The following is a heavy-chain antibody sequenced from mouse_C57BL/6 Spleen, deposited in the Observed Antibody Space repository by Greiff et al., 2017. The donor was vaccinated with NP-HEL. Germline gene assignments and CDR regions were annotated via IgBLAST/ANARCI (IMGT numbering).Heavy chain of an antibody. CDR2: IDPSDSET. J-gene: IGHJ2*01. Sequence: QVQLQQPGAELVRPGSSVKLSCKASGYTFTSYWMHWVKQRPIQGLEWIGNIDPSDSETHYNQKFKDKATLTVDKSSSTDYMQLSSLTSEDSAVYSCARGRGSNLRFGYWGQGTTLTVSS. CDR1: GYTFTSYW. D-gene: IGHD2-5*01. V-gene: IGHV1-52*01. CDR3: ARGRGSNLRFGY.